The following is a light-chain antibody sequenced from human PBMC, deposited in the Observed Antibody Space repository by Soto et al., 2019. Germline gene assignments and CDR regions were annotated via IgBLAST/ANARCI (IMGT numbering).Light chain of an antibody. CDR3: QQSYSTPHT. J-gene: IGKJ5*01. Sequence: IQMTESPSSLSASVGDRLTISCRASQSISSYLNWYQQKPGKAPKLLIYAASSLQSGVPSRFSGIGSGTDFTLTISSLQPEDFATYYCQQSYSTPHTFGQGTRRRL. CDR2: AAS. CDR1: QSISSY. V-gene: IGKV1-39*01.